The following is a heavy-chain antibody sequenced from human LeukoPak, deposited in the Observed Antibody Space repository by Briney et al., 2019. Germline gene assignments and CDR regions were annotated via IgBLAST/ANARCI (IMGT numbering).Heavy chain of an antibody. Sequence: ASVKVSCKASGYTFTGYYMHWVRQAPGQGLEWMGWINTNTGNPTYAQGFTGRFVFSLDTSVSTAYLQISSLKAEDTAVYYCASGGSGWVDAFDIWGQGTMVTVSS. CDR2: INTNTGNP. V-gene: IGHV7-4-1*02. CDR3: ASGGSGWVDAFDI. CDR1: GYTFTGYY. J-gene: IGHJ3*02. D-gene: IGHD6-19*01.